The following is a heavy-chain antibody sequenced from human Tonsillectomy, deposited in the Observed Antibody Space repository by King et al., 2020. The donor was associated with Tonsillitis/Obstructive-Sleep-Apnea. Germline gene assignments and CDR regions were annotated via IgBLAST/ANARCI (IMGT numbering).Heavy chain of an antibody. CDR2: INYSGSS. J-gene: IGHJ4*02. CDR1: GGSFSGYF. V-gene: IGHV4-34*01. Sequence: VQLQQWGAGLLKPSETLSLTCAVYGGSFSGYFWRWIRQPPGKGLEWIGEINYSGSSNYNPSLKSRVTMSVDTVKKQVSLRLSSVTAADTAVYYCARVPGYHGSLDPFDYWGQGTPVTVSS. CDR3: ARVPGYHGSLDPFDY. D-gene: IGHD3-10*01.